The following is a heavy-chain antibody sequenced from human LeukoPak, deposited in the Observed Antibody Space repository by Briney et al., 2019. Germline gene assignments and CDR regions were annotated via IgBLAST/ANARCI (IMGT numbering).Heavy chain of an antibody. CDR2: IYYSGST. CDR3: ARDYYYDSSGYSDAFDI. V-gene: IGHV4-39*07. J-gene: IGHJ3*02. Sequence: SETLSLTCTVSGGSISSSNYYWGWIRQPPGKGLEWIGSIYYSGSTYYNPSLKGRVTISVDASKNQFSLKLSSVTAADTAVYYCARDYYYDSSGYSDAFDIWGQGTMVTVSS. CDR1: GGSISSSNYY. D-gene: IGHD3-22*01.